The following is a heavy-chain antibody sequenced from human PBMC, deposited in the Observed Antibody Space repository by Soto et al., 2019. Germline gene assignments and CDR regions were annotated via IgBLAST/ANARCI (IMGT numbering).Heavy chain of an antibody. CDR2: IYYCGST. V-gene: IGHV4-39*01. Sequence: QLQLQESGPGLVKPSETLSLTCTVSGGSISSSSYYWGWIRQPPGKGLEWIGSIYYCGSTYCNPSTKSRVTVSVETSKNQLSLKFSSVTAADTAVYYCARLWVVTAPGLLWFRLLLENAFDILGQGTMVTVSS. CDR1: GGSISSSSYY. D-gene: IGHD3-10*01. J-gene: IGHJ3*02. CDR3: ARLWVVTAPGLLWFRLLLENAFDI.